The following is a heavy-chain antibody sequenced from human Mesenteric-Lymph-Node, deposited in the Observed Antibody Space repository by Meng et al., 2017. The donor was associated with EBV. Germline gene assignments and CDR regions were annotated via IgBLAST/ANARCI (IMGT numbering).Heavy chain of an antibody. J-gene: IGHJ4*02. V-gene: IGHV3-66*03. D-gene: IGHD3-10*01. Sequence: EVPLVESGGGLIQPGGSLRLSCAASGFSVSSNYMSWVRQAPGKGLEWVSVIYNDGSTFYADSVKGRFTISRDNSKNTLFLQMNSLRAEDTAVYYCATDPSYSGWGTNYHDYWGQGTLVTVSS. CDR3: ATDPSYSGWGTNYHDY. CDR1: GFSVSSNY. CDR2: IYNDGST.